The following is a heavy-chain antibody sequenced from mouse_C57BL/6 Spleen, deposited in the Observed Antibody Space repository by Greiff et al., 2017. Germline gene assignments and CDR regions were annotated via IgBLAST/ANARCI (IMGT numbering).Heavy chain of an antibody. CDR1: GYAFSSSW. CDR2: IYPGDGDT. V-gene: IGHV1-82*01. CDR3: ARSLHYYGSSYGFAY. Sequence: QVQLQQSGPELVKPGASVKISCKASGYAFSSSWMNWVKQRPGKGLEWIGRIYPGDGDTNYNGKFKGKATLTADKSSSTAYMQLSSLTSEDSAVYFCARSLHYYGSSYGFAYWGQGTLVTVSA. D-gene: IGHD1-1*01. J-gene: IGHJ3*01.